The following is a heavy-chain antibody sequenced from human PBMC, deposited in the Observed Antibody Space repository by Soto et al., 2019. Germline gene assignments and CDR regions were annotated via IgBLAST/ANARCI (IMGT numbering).Heavy chain of an antibody. CDR3: ARRKIALTRDWFEP. V-gene: IGHV3-73*01. CDR2: IKSKGNDYAT. J-gene: IGHJ5*02. D-gene: IGHD7-27*01. CDR1: GFTFSDSA. Sequence: EEQLVESGGGLVQPGGSLKLSCAASGFTFSDSAIHWVRQASGKGLEWVGRIKSKGNDYATAYGASMKGRFTISRDDSKNTAYLQMNRLKTEDTAVYYCARRKIALTRDWFEPWGQGTQVTVSS.